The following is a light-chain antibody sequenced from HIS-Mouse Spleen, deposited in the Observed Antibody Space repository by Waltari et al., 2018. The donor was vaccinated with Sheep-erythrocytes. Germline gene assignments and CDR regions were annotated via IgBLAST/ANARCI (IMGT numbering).Light chain of an antibody. CDR3: CSYAGSYNHV. CDR2: DVS. CDR1: SSAVGGYNY. Sequence: QSALTQPRSVSGSPGQSVTISCTGTSSAVGGYNYVSCYQPHPGKAPKLMIYDVSKRPEGFPDRFSGSKSGNTASLTISGLQAEDEADYYCCSYAGSYNHVFATGTKVTVL. J-gene: IGLJ1*01. V-gene: IGLV2-11*01.